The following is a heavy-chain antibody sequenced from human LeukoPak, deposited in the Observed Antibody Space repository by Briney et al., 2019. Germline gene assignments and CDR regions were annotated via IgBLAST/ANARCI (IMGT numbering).Heavy chain of an antibody. CDR3: ASDADSSGFPHY. CDR1: GYTFTGYY. J-gene: IGHJ4*02. V-gene: IGHV1-2*02. D-gene: IGHD3-22*01. Sequence: GASVKVSCKASGYTFTGYYMHWVRQAPGQGLEWMGWINPNSGGTNYAQKFQGRVTMTRDTSISTAYMELSRLRSDDTAVYCGASDADSSGFPHYWGQGTLVTVSS. CDR2: INPNSGGT.